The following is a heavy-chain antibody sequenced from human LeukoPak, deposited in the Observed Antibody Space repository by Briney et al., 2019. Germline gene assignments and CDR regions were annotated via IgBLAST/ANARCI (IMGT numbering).Heavy chain of an antibody. CDR2: IYYSGST. CDR1: GGSMSSHY. J-gene: IGHJ5*02. CDR3: AMLARGSGSYWGGQQDWFDP. D-gene: IGHD3-10*01. V-gene: IGHV4-59*11. Sequence: SETLFLTCTVSGGSMSSHYWSWIRQPPGKGLEWIGYIYYSGSTNYNPSLKSRLTISGDTSKNQFSLKLSSVTAADTAVYYCAMLARGSGSYWGGQQDWFDPWGQGTLVTVSS.